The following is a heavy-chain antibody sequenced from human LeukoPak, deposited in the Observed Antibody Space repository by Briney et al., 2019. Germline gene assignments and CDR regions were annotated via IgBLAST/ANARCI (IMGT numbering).Heavy chain of an antibody. Sequence: SETLSLTCTVSGDSISSGDYYWGWIRQPPGKGLEWIGYIYYSGSTYYNPSLKSRVTISVDTSKNQFSLKLSSVTAADTAVYYCARADYHDSSGYYPLSYWGQGTLVTVSS. D-gene: IGHD3-22*01. V-gene: IGHV4-30-4*01. J-gene: IGHJ4*02. CDR1: GDSISSGDYY. CDR3: ARADYHDSSGYYPLSY. CDR2: IYYSGST.